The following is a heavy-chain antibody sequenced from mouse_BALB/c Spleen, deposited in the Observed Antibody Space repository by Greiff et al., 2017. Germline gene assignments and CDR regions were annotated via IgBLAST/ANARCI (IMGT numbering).Heavy chain of an antibody. CDR2: IRNKANGYTT. CDR1: GFTFTDYY. V-gene: IGHV7-3*02. CDR3: ARDSSGDYYAMDY. Sequence: EVKLMESGGGLVQPGGSLRLSCATSGFTFTDYYMSWVRQPPGKALEWLGFIRNKANGYTTEYSASVKGRFTISRDNSQSILYLQMNTLRAEDSATYYCARDSSGDYYAMDYWGQGTSVTVSS. D-gene: IGHD3-1*01. J-gene: IGHJ4*01.